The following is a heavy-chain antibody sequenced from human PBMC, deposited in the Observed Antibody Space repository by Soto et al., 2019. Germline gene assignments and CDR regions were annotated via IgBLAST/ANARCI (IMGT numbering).Heavy chain of an antibody. D-gene: IGHD3-10*01. J-gene: IGHJ4*01. CDR3: ARGPLGSGSYYIDY. V-gene: IGHV1-46*03. Sequence: ASVKVSCKASGYTFTRYYMYWVRQAPGQGLEWMGIINPSGGSTNYAQKFQGRLTMTRDTSTSTVYMEVSSLRSEDTAVYYCARGPLGSGSYYIDYWGQ. CDR1: GYTFTRYY. CDR2: INPSGGST.